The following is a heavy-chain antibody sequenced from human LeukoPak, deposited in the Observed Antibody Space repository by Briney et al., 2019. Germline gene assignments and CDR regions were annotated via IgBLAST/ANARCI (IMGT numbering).Heavy chain of an antibody. D-gene: IGHD3-10*01. CDR3: AAPGGNAYYYGSGSDY. J-gene: IGHJ4*02. CDR2: ISGSGGST. CDR1: GFTFSSYW. Sequence: GGSLRLSCAASGFTFSSYWMHWVRQAPGKGLEWVSAISGSGGSTYYADSVKGRFTISRDNSKNTLYLQMNSLRAEDTAVYYCAAPGGNAYYYGSGSDYWGQGTLVTVSS. V-gene: IGHV3-23*01.